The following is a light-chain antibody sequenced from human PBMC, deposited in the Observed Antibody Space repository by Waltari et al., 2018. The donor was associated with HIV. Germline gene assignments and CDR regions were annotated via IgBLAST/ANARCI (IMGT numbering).Light chain of an antibody. CDR3: QVWDGSSEHPGPV. Sequence: SYVLTQAPSVSEAPGQTARITCGGNNIGRKSVHWYQQKSGQAPVLVVYDDSDRPSGIPERFSGSNSGNTATLTLSRVEAGDEADYYCQVWDGSSEHPGPVFGGGTQLTVL. J-gene: IGLJ7*01. CDR2: DDS. V-gene: IGLV3-21*02. CDR1: NIGRKS.